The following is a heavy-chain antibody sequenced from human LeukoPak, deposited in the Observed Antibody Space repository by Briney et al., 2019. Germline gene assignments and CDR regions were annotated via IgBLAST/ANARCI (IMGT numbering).Heavy chain of an antibody. CDR1: GYTFTSYI. J-gene: IGHJ6*03. V-gene: IGHV1-18*01. Sequence: ASVKVSCKASGYTFTSYIISWVRQAPGQGLEWMGWINAYNGNTDYAQRVQGRVTMTTDTSTSTAYMEVRSLRSDDTAVYYCARDRHIAAAAYYYYMDVWGKGTPVTVSS. CDR2: INAYNGNT. CDR3: ARDRHIAAAAYYYYMDV. D-gene: IGHD6-13*01.